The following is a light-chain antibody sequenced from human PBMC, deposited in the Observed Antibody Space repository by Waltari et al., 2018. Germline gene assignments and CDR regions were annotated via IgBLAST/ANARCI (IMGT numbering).Light chain of an antibody. Sequence: EIVLTQSPGTLPLSPGERGTLSGRASQSVSSSRLAWYQQKPGQAPRLLIYGASSRATGIPDRFSGSGSGTDFTLTISRLEPEDFAVYYCQQYSNSVWTFGQGTKVEIK. CDR1: QSVSSSR. CDR2: GAS. V-gene: IGKV3-20*01. CDR3: QQYSNSVWT. J-gene: IGKJ1*01.